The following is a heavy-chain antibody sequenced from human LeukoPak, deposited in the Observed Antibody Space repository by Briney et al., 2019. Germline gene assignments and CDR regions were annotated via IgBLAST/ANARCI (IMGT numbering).Heavy chain of an antibody. D-gene: IGHD5-18*01. Sequence: GGSLRLSCAVSGFTFSSYCMHWVRQAPGKGLEWVAFISYDGSNLYYADSVKGRFTISRDTSKNTLYLQMNSLRTEDTAVYYCVKETRRKGLVGYSYVPIDYWGHEALVTTSS. V-gene: IGHV3-30*18. CDR3: VKETRRKGLVGYSYVPIDY. CDR2: ISYDGSNL. J-gene: IGHJ4*01. CDR1: GFTFSSYC.